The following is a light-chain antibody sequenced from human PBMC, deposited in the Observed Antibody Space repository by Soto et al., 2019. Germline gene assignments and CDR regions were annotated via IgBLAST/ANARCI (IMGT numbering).Light chain of an antibody. Sequence: IPLTHSPSPNSASXAQQVTXSCXASQSISTYLTWYQQKPGKAPKLLIHAASSLQSGVPSRFSGSGSGTDFNLTISSLQPEDFATYYCQESYSGRAWTFGQGTKPDIK. CDR1: QSISTY. CDR3: QESYSGRAWT. V-gene: IGKV1-39*01. CDR2: AAS. J-gene: IGKJ1*01.